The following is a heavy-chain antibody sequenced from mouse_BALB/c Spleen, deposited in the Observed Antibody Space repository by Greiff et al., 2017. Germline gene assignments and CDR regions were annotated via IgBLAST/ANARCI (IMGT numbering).Heavy chain of an antibody. CDR3: TRSGGNYFAY. CDR2: IYPGDGDT. Sequence: QVQLQQSGAELVRPGSSVKISCKASGYAFSSYWMNWVKQRPGQGLEWIGQIYPGDGDTNYNGKFKGKATLTADKSSSTAYMQLSSPTSEDSAVYYCTRSGGNYFAYWGQGTLVTVSA. V-gene: IGHV1-80*01. J-gene: IGHJ3*01. D-gene: IGHD2-1*01. CDR1: GYAFSSYW.